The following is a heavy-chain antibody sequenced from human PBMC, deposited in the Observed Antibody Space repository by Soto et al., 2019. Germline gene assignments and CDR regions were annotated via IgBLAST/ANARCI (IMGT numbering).Heavy chain of an antibody. J-gene: IGHJ3*02. V-gene: IGHV1-46*01. CDR2: INPSGGST. D-gene: IGHD3-22*01. CDR1: GYTFTSYY. CDR3: ARDQNPYYDSSGYSLDAFDI. Sequence: ASVKVSCKASGYTFTSYYMHWVRQAPGQGLEWMGIINPSGGSTSYAQKFQGRVTMTRDTSTSTVYMELSSLRSEDTAVYYCARDQNPYYDSSGYSLDAFDIWGQGTMVT.